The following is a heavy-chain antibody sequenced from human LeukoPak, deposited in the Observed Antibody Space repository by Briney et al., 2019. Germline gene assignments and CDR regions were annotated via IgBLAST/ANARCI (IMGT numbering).Heavy chain of an antibody. J-gene: IGHJ4*02. CDR2: ISGSGGST. CDR3: AKDSVLLWFGDPRPQYYFDY. D-gene: IGHD3-10*01. CDR1: GFTFSSYA. Sequence: AGGSLRLSCAASGFTFSSYAMSWVRQAPGKGLEWVSAISGSGGSTYYADSVKGRFTISRDNSKNTLYLQMNSLRAEDTAVYYCAKDSVLLWFGDPRPQYYFDYWGQGTLVTVSS. V-gene: IGHV3-23*01.